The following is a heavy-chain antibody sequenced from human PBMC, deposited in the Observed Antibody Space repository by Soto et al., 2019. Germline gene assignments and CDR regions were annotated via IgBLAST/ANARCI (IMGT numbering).Heavy chain of an antibody. CDR2: ITATGDRT. J-gene: IGHJ4*02. CDR3: ATMNGYFEY. CDR1: GFSFSTYS. Sequence: GGSLILSCADSGFSFSTYSMSWVRQTPGKGLEWVSAITATGDRTYYADSVTGRFTISRDNSKKTHYLQMTSLRAEDTAMYYCATMNGYFEYWGQGTPVTVSS. V-gene: IGHV3-23*01. D-gene: IGHD3-22*01.